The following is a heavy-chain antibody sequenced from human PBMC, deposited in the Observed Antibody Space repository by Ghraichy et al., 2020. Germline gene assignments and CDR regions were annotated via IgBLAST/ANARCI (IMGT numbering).Heavy chain of an antibody. CDR2: INSDGGST. D-gene: IGHD2-21*01. J-gene: IGHJ6*02. Sequence: LSLTCAASGFTFSSYWMHFVRQAPGKGLVWVSRINSDGGSTTYADSVKGRFTISKDNAKNTLYLQMNSLIAEDTAVYYCVKDLVGGGFGAYGMDVWGQGTTVTVSS. CDR1: GFTFSSYW. CDR3: VKDLVGGGFGAYGMDV. V-gene: IGHV3-74*01.